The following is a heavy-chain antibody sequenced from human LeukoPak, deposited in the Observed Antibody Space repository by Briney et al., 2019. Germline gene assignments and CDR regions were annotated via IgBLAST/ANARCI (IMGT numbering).Heavy chain of an antibody. V-gene: IGHV1-69*05. CDR2: IIPIFGTA. Sequence: SVKVSCKASGGTFSSYAISWVRQAPGQGLEWVGRIIPIFGTANYAQKFQGRVTITTDESTSTAYMELSSLRSEDTAVYYCASTYGGGYYYYYMDVWGKGTTVTVSS. CDR3: ASTYGGGYYYYYMDV. J-gene: IGHJ6*03. D-gene: IGHD2/OR15-2a*01. CDR1: GGTFSSYA.